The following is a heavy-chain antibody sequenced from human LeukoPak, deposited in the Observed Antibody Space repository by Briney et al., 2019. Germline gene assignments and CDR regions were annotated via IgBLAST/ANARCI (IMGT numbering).Heavy chain of an antibody. Sequence: SSETLSLTCTVSGGSISSSNYYWGWIRQPPGKGLEWIGSIYYSGYTYYNPSLKSRATIPVDTSKNQFSLKVSSVTAADTAVYYCASGYYYGSGSYFSIADYWGQGTLVTVSS. CDR2: IYYSGYT. J-gene: IGHJ4*02. CDR3: ASGYYYGSGSYFSIADY. CDR1: GGSISSSNYY. D-gene: IGHD3-10*01. V-gene: IGHV4-39*01.